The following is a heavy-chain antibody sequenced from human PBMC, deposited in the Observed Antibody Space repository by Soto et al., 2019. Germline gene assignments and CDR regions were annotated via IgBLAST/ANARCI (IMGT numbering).Heavy chain of an antibody. V-gene: IGHV4-59*01. D-gene: IGHD4-17*01. CDR2: ISYTGSA. Sequence: SETLSLTCTVSGGSINYSYWTWIRQPPGKGLEWIGYISYTGSANYNASLKRRLTISVDTSKNQFSLKISSVTAADTALYYCARVNYGDYYYGMDVWGQGTTVTVSS. CDR1: GGSINYSY. J-gene: IGHJ6*02. CDR3: ARVNYGDYYYGMDV.